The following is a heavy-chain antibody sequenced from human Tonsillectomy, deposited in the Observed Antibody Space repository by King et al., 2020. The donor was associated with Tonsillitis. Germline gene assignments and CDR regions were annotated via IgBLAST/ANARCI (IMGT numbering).Heavy chain of an antibody. V-gene: IGHV4-39*01. D-gene: IGHD3-22*01. J-gene: IGHJ4*02. CDR1: GGSISSNSYY. Sequence: QLQESGPGLVKPSETLSLTCTVSGGSISSNSYYWVWIRQPPGKGLEWIGSIFHSGSTYYNPSLKSRVTISVDTSKNQFSLKLSSVTAADTAVYFCARLPYFDSRGYFGYYFDYWGQGTLVTVSS. CDR3: ARLPYFDSRGYFGYYFDY. CDR2: IFHSGST.